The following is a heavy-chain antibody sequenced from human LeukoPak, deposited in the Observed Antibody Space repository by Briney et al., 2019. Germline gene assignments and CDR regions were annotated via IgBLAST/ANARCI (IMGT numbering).Heavy chain of an antibody. V-gene: IGHV3-21*01. J-gene: IGHJ6*03. D-gene: IGHD3-22*01. CDR2: ISSSSSYI. CDR1: GFTFSSYS. CDR3: ARAYDPSGSHHYYFMDV. Sequence: GGSLRLSCAASGFTFSSYSMNWVRQAPGKGLEWVSSISSSSSYIYYADSVRGRFTISRDNAKNSLSLQMNSLRAEDTAVYFCARAYDPSGSHHYYFMDVWGKGTTVTVSS.